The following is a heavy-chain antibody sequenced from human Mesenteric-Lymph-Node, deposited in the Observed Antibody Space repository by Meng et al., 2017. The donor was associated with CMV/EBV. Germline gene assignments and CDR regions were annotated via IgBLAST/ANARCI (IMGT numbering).Heavy chain of an antibody. CDR1: TFTSYG. CDR3: ATQMGISGSYSHYYGMDV. D-gene: IGHD3-10*01. Sequence: TFTSYGITWVRQAPGQGLEWMGWISTYIGNAIYAQKFKGRVTMTEDTSTDTAYMELSSLRSEDTAVYYCATQMGISGSYSHYYGMDVWGQGTTVTVSS. V-gene: IGHV1-18*04. J-gene: IGHJ6*02. CDR2: ISTYIGNA.